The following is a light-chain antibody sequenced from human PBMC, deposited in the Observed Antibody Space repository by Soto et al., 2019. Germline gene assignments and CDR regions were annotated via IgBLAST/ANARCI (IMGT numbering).Light chain of an antibody. CDR2: AAS. Sequence: DIVLTQSPGTLSLSPGERATLSCRASQSVSSTYLDWYQQKPGQAPRLLIFAASNRATGIPDRFSGSGSGTDVTRIISSLEPEDFAMYYCQHYGSSPPWTFGQGTKVEVK. V-gene: IGKV3-20*01. CDR3: QHYGSSPPWT. J-gene: IGKJ1*01. CDR1: QSVSSTY.